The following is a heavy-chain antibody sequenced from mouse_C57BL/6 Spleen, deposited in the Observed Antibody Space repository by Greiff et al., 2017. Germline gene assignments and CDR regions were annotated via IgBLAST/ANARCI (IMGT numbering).Heavy chain of an antibody. J-gene: IGHJ4*01. Sequence: VQLQQSGPELVKPGASVKISCKASGYAFSSSWMNWVKQRPGKGLEWIGRIYPGDGDTNYNGKFKGKATLTADKSSSTAYMQLSSLTSEDSAVYFCARYYYGGDYAMDYWGQGTSVTVSS. CDR1: GYAFSSSW. CDR2: IYPGDGDT. V-gene: IGHV1-82*01. CDR3: ARYYYGGDYAMDY. D-gene: IGHD1-2*01.